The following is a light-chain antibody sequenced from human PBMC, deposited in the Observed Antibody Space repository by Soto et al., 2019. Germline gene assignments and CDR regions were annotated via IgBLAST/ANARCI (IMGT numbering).Light chain of an antibody. CDR2: EVY. CDR3: CSYTGTTTPL. V-gene: IGLV2-8*01. Sequence: QSVLTQPPSASGSPGQSVTISCTGTFNDVGGYNYVSWYQQHPGKAPKVIIYEVYKRPSGVPDRFSGSKSGKTASLTVSGLQADDEADYFCCSYTGTTTPLFGGGTKLTVL. J-gene: IGLJ2*01. CDR1: FNDVGGYNY.